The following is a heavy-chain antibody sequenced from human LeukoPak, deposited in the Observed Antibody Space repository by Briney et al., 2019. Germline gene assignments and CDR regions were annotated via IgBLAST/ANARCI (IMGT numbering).Heavy chain of an antibody. CDR3: ARGPPFRVVPAFSSRRWSDP. CDR2: INHSGST. J-gene: IGHJ5*02. Sequence: SETLSLTCAVYGGSFSGYYWSWIRQPPGKGLEWIGEINHSGSTNYNPSLKSRVTISVDTSKNQFSLKLSSVTAADTAVYYCARGPPFRVVPAFSSRRWSDPWGQGTLVTVSS. D-gene: IGHD2-2*01. CDR1: GGSFSGYY. V-gene: IGHV4-34*01.